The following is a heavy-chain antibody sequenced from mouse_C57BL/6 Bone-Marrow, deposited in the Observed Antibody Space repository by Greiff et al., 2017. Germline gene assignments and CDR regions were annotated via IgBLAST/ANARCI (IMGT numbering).Heavy chain of an antibody. V-gene: IGHV1-58*01. CDR3: ASRDDGSYWNFDV. J-gene: IGHJ1*03. CDR1: GYTFTSYG. D-gene: IGHD2-3*01. Sequence: VQLQQSGAELVRPGSSVKMSCKTSGYTFTSYGINWVKQRPGQGLEWIGYICIGNGYTEYNEKFKGKATLTSDTSSSTAYMQLSSLTSEDSAIYVCASRDDGSYWNFDVWGTGTTVTVSS. CDR2: ICIGNGYT.